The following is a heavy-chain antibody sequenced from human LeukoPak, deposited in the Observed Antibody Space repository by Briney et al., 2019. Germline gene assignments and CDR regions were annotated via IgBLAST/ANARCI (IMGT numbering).Heavy chain of an antibody. CDR3: AKGDVLASYPTFDY. CDR2: ISSSSSYI. V-gene: IGHV3-21*04. CDR1: GFTFSSYS. D-gene: IGHD3-9*01. J-gene: IGHJ4*02. Sequence: GGSPRLSCAASGFTFSSYSMNWVRQAPGKGLEWVSSISSSSSYIYYADSVKGRFTISRDTSKDTVYLQMHSLRAEDTAVYYCAKGDVLASYPTFDYWGQGTLVTVSS.